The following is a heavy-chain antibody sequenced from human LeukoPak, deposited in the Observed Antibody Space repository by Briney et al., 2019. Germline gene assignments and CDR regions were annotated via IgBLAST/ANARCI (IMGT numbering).Heavy chain of an antibody. CDR1: GYTFTNYY. V-gene: IGHV1-46*01. Sequence: ASVKVSCKASGYTFTNYYVHWVRLAPGRGLEWMGIVKPTSGSTTYAQRFQDRVTITRDTSTSIVYMDLSSLRSDDTAVYYCATEPPGSGYTDSWGQGTLVTVSS. D-gene: IGHD3-22*01. CDR3: ATEPPGSGYTDS. CDR2: VKPTSGST. J-gene: IGHJ4*02.